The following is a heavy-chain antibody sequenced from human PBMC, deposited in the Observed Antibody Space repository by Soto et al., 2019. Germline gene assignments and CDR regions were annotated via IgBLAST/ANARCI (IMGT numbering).Heavy chain of an antibody. J-gene: IGHJ4*01. Sequence: GGSLRLSCSASVFTFSSYSMSWFRQAPGKGLEWVSSISSSSGYIYYADSLKGRFTISRDNAKKSVYLQVNSLRAEDTAVYYCARGAVAGAGIPTYYFDYWGHGTLVTVSS. V-gene: IGHV3-21*01. D-gene: IGHD6-13*01. CDR2: ISSSSGYI. CDR1: VFTFSSYS. CDR3: ARGAVAGAGIPTYYFDY.